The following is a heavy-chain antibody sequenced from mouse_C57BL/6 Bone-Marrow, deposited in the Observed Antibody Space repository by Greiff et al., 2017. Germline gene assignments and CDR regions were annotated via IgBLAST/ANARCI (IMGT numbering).Heavy chain of an antibody. Sequence: EVQLQQSGAELVRPGASVKLSCTASGFNIKDDYMHWVKQRPEQGLEWIGWIDPENGDTEYASKFQGKATIPADTSSNTAYLQLSSLTSEDTAVYYFTTGYYGSSFLAYWGQGTLVTVSA. CDR1: GFNIKDDY. V-gene: IGHV14-4*01. CDR2: IDPENGDT. D-gene: IGHD1-1*01. CDR3: TTGYYGSSFLAY. J-gene: IGHJ3*01.